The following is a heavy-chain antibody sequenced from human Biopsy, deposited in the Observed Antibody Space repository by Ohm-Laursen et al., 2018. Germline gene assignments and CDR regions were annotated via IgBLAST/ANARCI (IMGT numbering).Heavy chain of an antibody. V-gene: IGHV4-59*07. J-gene: IGHJ4*01. CDR1: GGSLNFYY. Sequence: SDTLSLTCIVSGGSLNFYYWSWIRQPPGKGLEWIGYMYYSGSTKYSPSLKNRVTVSFDTSRNQFSLKLTSMTPADTAVYYCVRGRSPATYWGQEARSSSPQ. D-gene: IGHD3-16*01. CDR2: MYYSGST. CDR3: VRGRSPATY.